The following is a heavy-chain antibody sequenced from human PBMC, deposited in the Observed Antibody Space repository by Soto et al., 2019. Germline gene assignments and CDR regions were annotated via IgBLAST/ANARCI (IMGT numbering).Heavy chain of an antibody. CDR3: ARGLDLGTPTFDY. CDR2: ISSSSSYI. J-gene: IGHJ4*02. D-gene: IGHD1-1*01. Sequence: EVQLVESGGGLVKPGGSLRLSCAASGFTFSSYSMNWVRQAPGKGLEWVSSISSSSSYIYYADSVKGRFTISRDNAKNSLYLQMNSLRAEDTAVYYCARGLDLGTPTFDYWGQGTLVTVSS. CDR1: GFTFSSYS. V-gene: IGHV3-21*01.